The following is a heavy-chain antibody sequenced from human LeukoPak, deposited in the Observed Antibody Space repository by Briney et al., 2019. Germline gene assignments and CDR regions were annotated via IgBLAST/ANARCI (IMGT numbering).Heavy chain of an antibody. CDR1: GGSISSSSYY. CDR3: ARHRSLSIAARRSPSFDY. Sequence: SETLSLTCTVSGGSISSSSYYWGWIRQPPGKGLEWIGSIYYSGSTYYNPSLKSRVTISVDTSKNLFSLKLSSVTAADTAVYYCARHRSLSIAARRSPSFDYWGQGTLVTVSS. D-gene: IGHD6-6*01. CDR2: IYYSGST. J-gene: IGHJ4*02. V-gene: IGHV4-39*01.